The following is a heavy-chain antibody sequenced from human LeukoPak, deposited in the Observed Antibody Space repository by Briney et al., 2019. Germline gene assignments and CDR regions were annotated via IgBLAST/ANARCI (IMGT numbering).Heavy chain of an antibody. CDR1: GYSFANYW. CDR2: IYPGDSDT. D-gene: IGHD3-10*01. V-gene: IGHV5-51*01. Sequence: GESLKISCQGSGYSFANYWIGWVRQMPGKGLEWMGIIYPGDSDTRYSPSIQGQVTISADKSISTAYLQWSSLKASDTAMYYCARLSGAYYYPYYMDVWGKGTTVSVS. CDR3: ARLSGAYYYPYYMDV. J-gene: IGHJ6*03.